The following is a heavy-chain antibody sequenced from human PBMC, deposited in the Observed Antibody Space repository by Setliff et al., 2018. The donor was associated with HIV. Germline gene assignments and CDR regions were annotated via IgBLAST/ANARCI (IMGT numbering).Heavy chain of an antibody. J-gene: IGHJ4*02. Sequence: GASVKVSCKTSGYTFTDYYIHWVRQAPEQGLEWMGWISPHSGGTNYAPKFQGRVTVTTDASSRTVYMEVSRLRSDDTAVYFCARDRSHEFDYWGQGTLVTVSS. CDR3: ARDRSHEFDY. CDR1: GYTFTDYY. V-gene: IGHV1-2*02. CDR2: ISPHSGGT.